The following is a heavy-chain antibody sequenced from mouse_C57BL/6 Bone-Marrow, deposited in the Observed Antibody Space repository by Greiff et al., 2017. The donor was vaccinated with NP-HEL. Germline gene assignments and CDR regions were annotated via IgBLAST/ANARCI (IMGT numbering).Heavy chain of an antibody. D-gene: IGHD1-1*01. J-gene: IGHJ1*03. CDR1: GYTFTGYW. V-gene: IGHV1-9*01. CDR2: ILPGSGST. CDR3: AREGVITTVVGYFDV. Sequence: QVQLQQSGAELMKPGASVKLSCKATGYTFTGYWIEWVKQRPGHGLEWIGEILPGSGSTNYNEKFKGKATFTADTSSDTAYMQLSRLTTEDSAIYYCAREGVITTVVGYFDVWGTGTTVTVAS.